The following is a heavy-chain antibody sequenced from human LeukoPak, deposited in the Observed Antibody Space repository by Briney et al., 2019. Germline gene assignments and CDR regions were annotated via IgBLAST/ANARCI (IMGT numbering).Heavy chain of an antibody. CDR3: AKDPNGDYIGAFDM. CDR1: GITASSYA. D-gene: IGHD4-17*01. V-gene: IGHV3-23*01. J-gene: IGHJ3*02. Sequence: PGGSLRLSCAASGITASSYAMTWVRQAPGKGLEWVSSISGTGDRTMYADSVKGRFTISRDNFKNTLYLQMNSLRAEDTAVYHCAKDPNGDYIGAFDMWGQGTMVTVPS. CDR2: ISGTGDRT.